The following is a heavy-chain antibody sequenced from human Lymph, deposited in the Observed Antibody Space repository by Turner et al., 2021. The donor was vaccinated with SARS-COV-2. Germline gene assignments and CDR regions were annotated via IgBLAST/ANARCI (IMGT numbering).Heavy chain of an antibody. V-gene: IGHV3-9*01. CDR1: GFTFDEYA. CDR2: ISWNSGSI. Sequence: EVQLVESGGGLVQPGRSLRLSCAASGFTFDEYAMHWDRQAPGKGLEWVSGISWNSGSIGYADSVKGRFTISRDNAKNSLYLQMNSLRAEDTALYYCAKGRRFGMDVWGQGTTVTVSS. J-gene: IGHJ6*02. CDR3: AKGRRFGMDV.